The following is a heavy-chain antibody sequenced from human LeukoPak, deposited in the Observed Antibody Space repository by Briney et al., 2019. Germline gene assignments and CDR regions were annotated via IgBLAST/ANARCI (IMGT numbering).Heavy chain of an antibody. CDR1: GGSISSSSYY. V-gene: IGHV4-39*07. D-gene: IGHD4-17*01. Sequence: SETLSLTCTVSGGSISSSSYYWGWIRQPLGKGLEWIGSIYYSGSTYYNPSLKSRVTISVDTSKNQFSLQLNSVTPEDTAVYYCARVLRKGPYGDGGYFYFFMDVWGKGTTVTVSS. CDR3: ARVLRKGPYGDGGYFYFFMDV. CDR2: IYYSGST. J-gene: IGHJ6*03.